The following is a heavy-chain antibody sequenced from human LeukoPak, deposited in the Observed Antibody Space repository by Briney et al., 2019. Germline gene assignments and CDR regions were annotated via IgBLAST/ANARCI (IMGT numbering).Heavy chain of an antibody. CDR1: GGSISSYY. D-gene: IGHD6-13*01. Sequence: SETLSLTCTVSGGSISSYYWSWIRQPPGKGLEWIGYIYYSGSTNYNPSLKSRVTISVDTSKNQFSLKLSSVTAADTAVYYCARGGMGSWYGDYWGQGTLVTVSS. CDR2: IYYSGST. V-gene: IGHV4-59*01. CDR3: ARGGMGSWYGDY. J-gene: IGHJ4*02.